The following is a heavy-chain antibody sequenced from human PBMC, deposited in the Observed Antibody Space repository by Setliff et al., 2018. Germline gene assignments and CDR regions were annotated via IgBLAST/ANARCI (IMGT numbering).Heavy chain of an antibody. CDR2: IYTSGGI. D-gene: IGHD3-22*01. V-gene: IGHV4-4*07. J-gene: IGHJ4*02. Sequence: ASETLSLTCTVPGGSTRNYFWGWIRQPAGKGLEWIGRIYTSGGIDYNTSLRSRVTISVDTSKDQFSLKLSSVTAADTAVYYCAREKADYSDSGGYYGGFYFDSWGQGALVTVSS. CDR1: GGSTRNYF. CDR3: AREKADYSDSGGYYGGFYFDS.